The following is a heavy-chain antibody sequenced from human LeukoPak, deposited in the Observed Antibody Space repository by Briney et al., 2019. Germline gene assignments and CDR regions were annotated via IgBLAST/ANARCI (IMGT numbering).Heavy chain of an antibody. J-gene: IGHJ4*02. CDR2: INWNGGST. D-gene: IGHD1-26*01. V-gene: IGHV3-20*04. CDR1: GFTFDDYG. Sequence: GGSLRLSCAASGFTFDDYGMSWVRQAPGKGLEWVSGINWNGGSTGYADSVKGRFTISRDNAKNTLYLQMNSLRAEDTAVYYCVRDLGGRSGHWGQGTLVTVSS. CDR3: VRDLGGRSGH.